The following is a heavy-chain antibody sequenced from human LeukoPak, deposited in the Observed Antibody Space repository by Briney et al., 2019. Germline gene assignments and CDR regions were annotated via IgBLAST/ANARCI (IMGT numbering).Heavy chain of an antibody. J-gene: IGHJ4*02. V-gene: IGHV4-38-2*02. Sequence: SETLSLTCTVSGYSISSGYYWSWIRQPPGKGLEWIGYIYHSGSTYYNPSLKSRVTISVDRSKNQFSLKLSSVTAADTAVYYCARQLLPDSYFDYWGQGILVTVSS. CDR2: IYHSGST. CDR1: GYSISSGYY. CDR3: ARQLLPDSYFDY. D-gene: IGHD2-15*01.